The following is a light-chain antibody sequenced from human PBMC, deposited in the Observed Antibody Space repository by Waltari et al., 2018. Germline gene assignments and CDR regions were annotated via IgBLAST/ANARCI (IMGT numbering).Light chain of an antibody. Sequence: DIQITQSPSSLSASVGDRIPITCRASPGIRNDLSWYHQKPGKAPKRLIYGASTLQSGVPARFSGSGSGTEFTLTVSSLQPEDFATYYCLQFNSYPWTFGQGTKVEIK. CDR2: GAS. V-gene: IGKV1-17*01. CDR1: PGIRND. J-gene: IGKJ1*01. CDR3: LQFNSYPWT.